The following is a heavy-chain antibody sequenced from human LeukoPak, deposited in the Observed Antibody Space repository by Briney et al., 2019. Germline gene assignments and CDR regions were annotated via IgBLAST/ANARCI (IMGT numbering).Heavy chain of an antibody. CDR1: GFTFSNYN. CDR2: ISGSSSYI. CDR3: ARDGGGGWSYWYFDL. J-gene: IGHJ2*01. V-gene: IGHV3-21*01. D-gene: IGHD6-19*01. Sequence: PGGSLRLSCAASGFTFSNYNMNWVRQAPGKGLEWVSSISGSSSYIYYADSVKGRFTISRDNAKNSLYLQMNSLRAEDTAVYYCARDGGGGWSYWYFDLWGRGTLVTVSS.